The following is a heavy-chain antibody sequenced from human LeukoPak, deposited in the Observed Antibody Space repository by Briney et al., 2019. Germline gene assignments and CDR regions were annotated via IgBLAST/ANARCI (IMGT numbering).Heavy chain of an antibody. CDR1: GFTFSSYG. Sequence: GGSLRLSCAASGFTFSSYGLHWVRQAPGKGLEWVAVISYDGSNKYYADSVKGRFTISRDNSKNTLYLQMNSLRAEDTAVYYCAKAQYPLFDYWGQGTLVTDPS. CDR3: AKAQYPLFDY. D-gene: IGHD4-11*01. V-gene: IGHV3-30*18. CDR2: ISYDGSNK. J-gene: IGHJ4*02.